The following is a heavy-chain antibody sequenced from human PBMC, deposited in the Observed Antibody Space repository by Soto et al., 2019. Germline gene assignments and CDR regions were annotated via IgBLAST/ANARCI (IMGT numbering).Heavy chain of an antibody. J-gene: IGHJ4*02. V-gene: IGHV6-1*01. CDR3: ARDQGNNWDLDY. CDR2: TSYRSKWYN. CDR1: GDSVSSNSAA. D-gene: IGHD1-20*01. Sequence: SQTLSLTCDISGDSVSSNSAAWNWIRQSPSRGLEWLGRTSYRSKWYNDYAVSVKSRITINPDTSKNQFSLQMNSLRGEDTAVYYCARDQGNNWDLDYWGQGTQVTVSS.